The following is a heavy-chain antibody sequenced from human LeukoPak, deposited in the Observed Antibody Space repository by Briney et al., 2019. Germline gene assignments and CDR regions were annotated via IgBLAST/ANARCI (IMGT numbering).Heavy chain of an antibody. CDR2: IIPIFGTA. J-gene: IGHJ4*02. V-gene: IGHV1-69*13. D-gene: IGHD2-15*01. Sequence: GASVKVSCKASGGTFSSYAISWVRQAPGQGLEWMGGIIPIFGTANYAQKFQGRVTITADESTSTAYMELSSLRSEDTAVYYCALSVYCSGGSCSFFDYWGQGTLVTVSS. CDR3: ALSVYCSGGSCSFFDY. CDR1: GGTFSSYA.